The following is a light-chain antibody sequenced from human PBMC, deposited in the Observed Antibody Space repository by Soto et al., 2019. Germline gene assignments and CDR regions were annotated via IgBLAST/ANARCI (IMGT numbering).Light chain of an antibody. CDR2: RAS. Sequence: EIVMTQSPATLAGSPGETVTLSCRASQSLSGNLAWYQQKPGQAPRLLIFRASTRATGVPARFSGRGSGTEFTLTISGLQSEDFAVYYCQQYSKWPPWTFG. J-gene: IGKJ1*01. CDR1: QSLSGN. CDR3: QQYSKWPPWT. V-gene: IGKV3-15*01.